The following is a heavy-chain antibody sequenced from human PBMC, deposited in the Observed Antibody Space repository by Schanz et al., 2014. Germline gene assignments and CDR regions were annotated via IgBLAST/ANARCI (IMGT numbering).Heavy chain of an antibody. Sequence: VQSVHSGTEVQKLGASVKVSCQTSGYTFTAYGINWVRQAPGQGLEWIGWISAQTGDTRYAQKMQGRVTMTRDVSSTTAFLELRSLRYDDTAVYYCARAVGGYDPAGALDYWGQGTLVTVSS. D-gene: IGHD5-12*01. CDR1: GYTFTAYG. V-gene: IGHV1-18*01. CDR2: ISAQTGDT. J-gene: IGHJ4*02. CDR3: ARAVGGYDPAGALDY.